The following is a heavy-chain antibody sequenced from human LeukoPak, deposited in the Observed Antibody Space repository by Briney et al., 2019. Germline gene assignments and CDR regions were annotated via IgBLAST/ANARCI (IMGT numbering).Heavy chain of an antibody. CDR1: GFTFSSYA. J-gene: IGHJ4*02. V-gene: IGHV3-30*04. Sequence: GGSLRLSCAASGFTFSSYAMHWVRQAPGKGLEWVAVISYDGSNKYYADSVKGRFTISRDNSKNTLYLQMNSLRAEDTAVYYCARDRQQVGVSNMRFDSWGQGTLVTVSS. D-gene: IGHD6-13*01. CDR3: ARDRQQVGVSNMRFDS. CDR2: ISYDGSNK.